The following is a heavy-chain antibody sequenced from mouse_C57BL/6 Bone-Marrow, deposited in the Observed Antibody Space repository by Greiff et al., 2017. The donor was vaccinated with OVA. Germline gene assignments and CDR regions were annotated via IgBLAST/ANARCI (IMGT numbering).Heavy chain of an antibody. V-gene: IGHV1-63*01. CDR3: ARGGGPYYFDY. Sequence: QVQLQQSGAELVRPGTSVKMSCKASGYTFTNYWIGWAKQRPGHGLEWIGDLYPGGGYTNYNEKFKGKATLTADKSSSTAYMQFSSLTSEDSAIYYCARGGGPYYFDYWGQGTTLTVSS. CDR2: LYPGGGYT. CDR1: GYTFTNYW. J-gene: IGHJ2*01.